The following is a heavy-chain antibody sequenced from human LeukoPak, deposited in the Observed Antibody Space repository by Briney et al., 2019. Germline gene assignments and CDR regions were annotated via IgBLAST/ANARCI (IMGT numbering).Heavy chain of an antibody. CDR2: IGSRSNYI. Sequence: GGSLRLSCAASGFTFSSYNMNWVRQAPGKGPEWVAFIGSRSNYIVYADSVRGRFTISRDNAKNSLYLQMSSLRAEDTAVYYCATSDYIRDAFDFWGQGTVVTVSS. D-gene: IGHD4-11*01. J-gene: IGHJ3*01. CDR3: ATSDYIRDAFDF. V-gene: IGHV3-21*01. CDR1: GFTFSSYN.